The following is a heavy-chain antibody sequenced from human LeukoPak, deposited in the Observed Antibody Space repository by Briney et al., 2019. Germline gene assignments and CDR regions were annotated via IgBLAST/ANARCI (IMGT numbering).Heavy chain of an antibody. CDR3: ADLNTYYYGSGSSNWFDP. J-gene: IGHJ5*02. Sequence: SVKVSCKASGGTFSSYAISWVRQAPGQGLEWMGRIIPILGIANYAQKFQGRVTITADKSTSTAYMELSSLRSEDTAVYYCADLNTYYYGSGSSNWFDPWGQGTLVTVSS. CDR1: GGTFSSYA. CDR2: IIPILGIA. D-gene: IGHD3-10*01. V-gene: IGHV1-69*04.